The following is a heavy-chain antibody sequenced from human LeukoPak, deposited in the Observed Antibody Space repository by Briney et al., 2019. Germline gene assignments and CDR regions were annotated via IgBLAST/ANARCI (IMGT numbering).Heavy chain of an antibody. J-gene: IGHJ4*02. CDR3: AKVDGDY. D-gene: IGHD3/OR15-3a*01. V-gene: IGHV3-30*18. CDR2: ISYDGSNK. Sequence: GGSLRLSCAASGFTFSSYGMHWVRQAPGKGLEWVAVISYDGSNKYYADSVKGRFTISRDNSKNTLHLQMNSLRAEDTAVYYCAKVDGDYWGQGTLVTVSS. CDR1: GFTFSSYG.